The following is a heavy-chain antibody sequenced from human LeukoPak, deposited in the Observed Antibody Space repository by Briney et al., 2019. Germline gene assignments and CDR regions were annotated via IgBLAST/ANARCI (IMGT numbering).Heavy chain of an antibody. V-gene: IGHV3-23*01. J-gene: IGHJ4*02. CDR1: GFTFSSYA. CDR2: ISGSGGST. CDR3: AKDPGFAELAHWDY. D-gene: IGHD3-3*02. Sequence: PGGSLRLSCAASGFTFSSYAMSWVRQGPVKGLECVSGISGSGGSTYYADSVKGRFTISRDNSKNTLYLQMNSMRAEDTAVYDCAKDPGFAELAHWDYWGQGTLVTVSS.